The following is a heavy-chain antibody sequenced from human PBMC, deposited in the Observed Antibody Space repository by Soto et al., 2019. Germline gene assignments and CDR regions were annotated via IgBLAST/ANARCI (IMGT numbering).Heavy chain of an antibody. V-gene: IGHV3-66*01. CDR1: VFTVSSNY. Sequence: GGSLRLSCAVSVFTVSSNYMNWVRQAPGKGLEWVSFIYSGGNTYYADSVKGGFTISRDNSKNMLYLQMNSLRVEDTAVYYCAREVRVRGFAFDIWGQGTMVTVSS. CDR2: IYSGGNT. CDR3: AREVRVRGFAFDI. D-gene: IGHD3-3*01. J-gene: IGHJ3*02.